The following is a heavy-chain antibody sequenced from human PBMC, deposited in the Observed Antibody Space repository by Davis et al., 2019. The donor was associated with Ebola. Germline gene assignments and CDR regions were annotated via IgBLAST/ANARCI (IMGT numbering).Heavy chain of an antibody. D-gene: IGHD1-1*01. CDR2: INPHNGNT. V-gene: IGHV1-18*04. J-gene: IGHJ4*02. Sequence: ASVKVSCKASGGTFTSYGITWVRQAPGQGLEWMGWINPHNGNTNYAQNVQGRVTMTTDTSTSTAYMEVGSLKSDDTAVYYCARAQFPTTSDHWGQGTLVTVSS. CDR1: GGTFTSYG. CDR3: ARAQFPTTSDH.